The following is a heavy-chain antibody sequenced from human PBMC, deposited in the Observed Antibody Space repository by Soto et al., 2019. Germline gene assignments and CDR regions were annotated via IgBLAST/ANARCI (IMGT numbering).Heavy chain of an antibody. V-gene: IGHV4-34*01. D-gene: IGHD6-19*01. CDR2: INHSGST. CDR3: ARRMWLVGNDAFDS. CDR1: GGSFSGYY. J-gene: IGHJ3*02. Sequence: PSETLSLTCAVYGGSFSGYYWSWIRQPPGKWLEWIGEINHSGSTNYNPSLKSRVTISVDTSKNQFSLKLSSVTAADTAVYYCARRMWLVGNDAFDSWGQGTMVTFSS.